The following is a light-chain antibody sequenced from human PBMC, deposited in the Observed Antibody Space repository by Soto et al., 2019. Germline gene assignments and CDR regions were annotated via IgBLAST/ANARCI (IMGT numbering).Light chain of an antibody. CDR2: SNN. CDR1: SSNIGSNY. V-gene: IGLV1-47*02. Sequence: QSVLTQPPSASGTPGQRVTISCSGSSSNIGSNYVYWYQQLPGTAPKLLIYSNNQRPSGVPDRFSGSKSGTSASLAISGLRCEDEADYYCAAWDDSLSGVVFGGRTKLTVL. CDR3: AAWDDSLSGVV. J-gene: IGLJ2*01.